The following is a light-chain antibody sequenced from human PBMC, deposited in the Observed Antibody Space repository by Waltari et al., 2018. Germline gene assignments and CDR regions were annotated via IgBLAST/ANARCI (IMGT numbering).Light chain of an antibody. V-gene: IGKV3-11*01. CDR2: DAS. J-gene: IGKJ3*01. CDR3: QQCSNWPRIT. Sequence: LVLTQSPATLSLSRGDSATISCRASQSVSSYLAWYQQKPGQAPRLLIYDASTRATGIPARFSGSGSGTDFTLTISSLQSEDFAVYYCQQCSNWPRITFGHGTKVDIK. CDR1: QSVSSY.